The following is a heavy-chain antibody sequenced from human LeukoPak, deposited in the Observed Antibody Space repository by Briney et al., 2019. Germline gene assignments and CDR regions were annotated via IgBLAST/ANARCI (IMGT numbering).Heavy chain of an antibody. CDR2: INPSGGST. V-gene: IGHV1-46*01. CDR1: GYTFTSYY. D-gene: IGHD4-17*01. Sequence: ASVKVSCKASGYTFTSYYMHWVRQAPGQGLEWMGIINPSGGSTSYAQKFQGRVTMTRDTSTSTVYMELSSLRSEDTAVYYCARDLNYGDYGGVYFDYWGQGTLVTVSS. CDR3: ARDLNYGDYGGVYFDY. J-gene: IGHJ4*02.